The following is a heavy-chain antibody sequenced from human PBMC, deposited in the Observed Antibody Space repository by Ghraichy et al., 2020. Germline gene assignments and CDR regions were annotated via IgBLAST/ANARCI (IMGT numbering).Heavy chain of an antibody. D-gene: IGHD6-19*01. CDR1: GFTFSSYA. CDR3: AKRVAGTERWFDP. V-gene: IGHV3-23*01. J-gene: IGHJ5*02. Sequence: GGSLRLSCAASGFTFSSYAMTWVRQAPGKGLEWVSTISSSGGGTYYADSVKGRFTISRDNSKNSLYLQMNSRRAEDTAVYYCAKRVAGTERWFDPWGQGTLVTVSS. CDR2: ISSSGGGT.